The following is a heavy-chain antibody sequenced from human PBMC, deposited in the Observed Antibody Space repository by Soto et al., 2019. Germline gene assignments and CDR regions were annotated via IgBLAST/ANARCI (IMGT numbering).Heavy chain of an antibody. CDR3: ARVSYSPLWFGETHPIYYYSYYMDV. J-gene: IGHJ6*03. CDR2: ISAYNGNT. CDR1: GYTFTSYG. Sequence: ASVKVSCKASGYTFTSYGISWVRQAPGQGLEWMGWISAYNGNTNYAQKLQGRVTMTTDTSTSTAYMELRSLRSDDTAVYYCARVSYSPLWFGETHPIYYYSYYMDVWGKGTTVTVSS. D-gene: IGHD3-10*01. V-gene: IGHV1-18*01.